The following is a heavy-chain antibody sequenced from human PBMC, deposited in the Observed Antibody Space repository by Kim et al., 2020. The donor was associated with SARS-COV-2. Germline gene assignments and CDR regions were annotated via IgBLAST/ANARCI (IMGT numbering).Heavy chain of an antibody. Sequence: GESLKISCHGSAYKFSDHWIAWVRQTPVIGLEWVGMVNPVDSDTRYNPSFEGQVTISADKSTSTAYLQWSSLRASDTAVYFCAREGEFFYGMDVWGQGT. CDR3: AREGEFFYGMDV. V-gene: IGHV5-51*01. J-gene: IGHJ6*02. CDR1: AYKFSDHW. CDR2: VNPVDSDT. D-gene: IGHD3-16*01.